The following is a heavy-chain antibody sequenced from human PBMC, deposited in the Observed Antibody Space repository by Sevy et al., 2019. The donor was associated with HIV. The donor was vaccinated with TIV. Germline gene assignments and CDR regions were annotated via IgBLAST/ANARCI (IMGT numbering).Heavy chain of an antibody. V-gene: IGHV1-46*01. J-gene: IGHJ6*02. CDR1: GYTFTSYY. D-gene: IGHD6-13*01. CDR2: INPSGDST. CDR3: ARDIQQRYYYYGMDV. Sequence: ASVKVSCKASGYTFTSYYMHWVRQAPGQGLEWMGIINPSGDSTSYAQKFQGRVTMTRDTSTSTVYMELSSLRSEDTAVYYCARDIQQRYYYYGMDVWGQGTTVTVSS.